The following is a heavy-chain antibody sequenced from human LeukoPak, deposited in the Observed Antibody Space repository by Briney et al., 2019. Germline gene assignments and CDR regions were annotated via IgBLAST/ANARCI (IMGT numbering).Heavy chain of an antibody. J-gene: IGHJ4*02. CDR3: ARVDLLTGYYFFDY. Sequence: GASVKVSCKVSGYTFTGYYMHWVRQAPGQGLKWMGWINPDSGGTNSAQKFQGRVTMTTDTSTSTAYMELRSLGSDETAVYYCARVDLLTGYYFFDYWGQGTLVTVSS. CDR1: GYTFTGYY. D-gene: IGHD3-9*01. V-gene: IGHV1-2*02. CDR2: INPDSGGT.